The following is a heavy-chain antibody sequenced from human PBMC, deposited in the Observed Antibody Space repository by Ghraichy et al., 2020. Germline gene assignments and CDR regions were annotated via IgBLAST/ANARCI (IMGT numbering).Heavy chain of an antibody. V-gene: IGHV4-30-4*01. CDR1: GGSISGGDSY. CDR2: VYYSGSS. CDR3: ARGLLFNSGYFDC. J-gene: IGHJ4*02. Sequence: SQTLSLTCSVSGGSISGGDSYLTWIRQPPGKGLEWIGYVYYSGSSNYNPSLKSRASISVDTSTNQFSLELRSVTAADTAVYFCARGLLFNSGYFDCWGQGALVTVSS. D-gene: IGHD3-22*01.